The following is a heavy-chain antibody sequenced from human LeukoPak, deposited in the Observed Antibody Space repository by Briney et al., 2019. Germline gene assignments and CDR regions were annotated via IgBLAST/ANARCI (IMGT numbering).Heavy chain of an antibody. CDR2: LYYSGST. J-gene: IGHJ5*02. CDR1: GGSISSHY. CDR3: ARGTIFGRDWFDP. Sequence: PSETLSLTCTVSGGSISSHYWSWIRQPPGKGLEWIGYLYYSGSTNYNPSLKSRVTISVDTSKNQFSLKLSSVTAADTAVYYCARGTIFGRDWFDPWGQGTLVTVSS. D-gene: IGHD3-3*01. V-gene: IGHV4-59*11.